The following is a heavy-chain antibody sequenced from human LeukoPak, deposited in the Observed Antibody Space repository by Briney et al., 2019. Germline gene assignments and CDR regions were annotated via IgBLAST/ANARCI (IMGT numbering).Heavy chain of an antibody. CDR3: ARDMPISDYDILTGYYNDAFDI. CDR1: GGSISGYY. CDR2: IYYSGST. J-gene: IGHJ3*02. V-gene: IGHV4-59*01. Sequence: SETLSLTCSVSGGSISGYYWSWIRQPPGQGLEWIGYIYYSGSTNYNPSLKSRVTISVDTSKNQFSLKLSSVTAADTAVYYCARDMPISDYDILTGYYNDAFDIWGQGTMVTVSS. D-gene: IGHD3-9*01.